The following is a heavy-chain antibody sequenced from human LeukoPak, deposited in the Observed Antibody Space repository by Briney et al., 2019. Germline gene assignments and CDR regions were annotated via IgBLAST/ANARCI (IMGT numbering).Heavy chain of an antibody. CDR2: IYYSGST. CDR1: GGSISSYY. J-gene: IGHJ3*02. CDR3: ATTRGGVTLDAFDI. V-gene: IGHV4-39*07. D-gene: IGHD2-21*02. Sequence: SETLSLTCTVSGGSISSYYWGWIRQPPGKGLEWIGSIYYSGSTYYNPSLKSRVTISVDTSKNQFSLKLSSVTAADTAVYYCATTRGGVTLDAFDIWGQGTMVTVSS.